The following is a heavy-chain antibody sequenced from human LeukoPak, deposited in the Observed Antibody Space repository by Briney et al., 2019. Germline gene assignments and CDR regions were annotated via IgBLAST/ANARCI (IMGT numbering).Heavy chain of an antibody. V-gene: IGHV4-38-2*02. CDR1: GYSISSGYY. J-gene: IGHJ4*02. Sequence: KPSETLSLTCTVSGYSISSGYYWGWIRQPPGKGLEWIGSIYHSGSTYYNPSLKSRVTISVDTSKNQFSLKLSSVTAADTAVYYCARRKYSSSWDPSRFDYWGQGTLVTVSS. D-gene: IGHD6-13*01. CDR3: ARRKYSSSWDPSRFDY. CDR2: IYHSGST.